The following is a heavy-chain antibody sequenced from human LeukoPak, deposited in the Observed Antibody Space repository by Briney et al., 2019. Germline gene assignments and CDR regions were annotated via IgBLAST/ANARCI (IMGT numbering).Heavy chain of an antibody. Sequence: PGGSLRLSCAASGFTFSSYAMSWVRQAPGKGLEWVSAISGSGGSTYYAGSVKGRFTISRDNSKNTLYLQMNSLRAEDTAVYYCAKGRDMPYYYYMDVWGKGTTVTVSS. CDR1: GFTFSSYA. J-gene: IGHJ6*03. CDR2: ISGSGGST. V-gene: IGHV3-23*01. CDR3: AKGRDMPYYYYMDV. D-gene: IGHD2-15*01.